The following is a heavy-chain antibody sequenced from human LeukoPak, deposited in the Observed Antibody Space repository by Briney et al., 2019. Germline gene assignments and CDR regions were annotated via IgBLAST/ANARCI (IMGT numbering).Heavy chain of an antibody. Sequence: SETLSLTCAVYGGSFSGYYWSWIRQPPGKGLEWIGEINHSGSTNYNPSLKSRVTISVDTSKNQFSLKLSSVTAADTAVYYCASGKNPRDYWGQGTLVTVSS. CDR1: GGSFSGYY. V-gene: IGHV4-34*01. J-gene: IGHJ4*02. CDR2: INHSGST. D-gene: IGHD1-14*01. CDR3: ASGKNPRDY.